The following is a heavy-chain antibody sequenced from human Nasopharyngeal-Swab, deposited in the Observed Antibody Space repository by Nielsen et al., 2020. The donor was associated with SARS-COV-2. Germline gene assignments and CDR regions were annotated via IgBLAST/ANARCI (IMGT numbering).Heavy chain of an antibody. CDR1: GGSFSGYY. CDR3: APNYYDGSGYYYWFDP. D-gene: IGHD3-22*01. Sequence: SETLSLTCAVYGGSFSGYYWSWIRQPPGKGLEWMGEINHSGSTNYNPSLKSRVTISVDTSKNQFSLKLSSVTAADTAVYYCAPNYYDGSGYYYWFDPWGRGTLVTVSS. V-gene: IGHV4-34*01. J-gene: IGHJ5*02. CDR2: INHSGST.